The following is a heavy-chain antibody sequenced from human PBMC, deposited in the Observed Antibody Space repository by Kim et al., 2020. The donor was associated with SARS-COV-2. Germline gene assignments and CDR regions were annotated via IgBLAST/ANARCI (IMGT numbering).Heavy chain of an antibody. CDR1: GFTLSSYG. D-gene: IGHD3-22*01. CDR3: AKDGPLTMIERPERFPSV. Sequence: GGSLRLSCAASGFTLSSYGMHWVRQAPGKGLEWVAVISYDGSNKYYADSVKGRFTISRDNSKNTLYLQMNSLRAEDTAVYYCAKDGPLTMIERPERFPSVWGQGTLVTVSS. J-gene: IGHJ4*02. V-gene: IGHV3-30*18. CDR2: ISYDGSNK.